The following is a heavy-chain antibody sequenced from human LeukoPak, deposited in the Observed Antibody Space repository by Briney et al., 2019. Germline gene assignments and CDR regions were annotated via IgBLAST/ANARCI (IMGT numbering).Heavy chain of an antibody. Sequence: GGSLRLSCAASGFSFSTYSMNWVRQAPGKGLEWVSYISSTSNTIYYADSVKGRFTISRDNAKNSLYLQMNSLRAEDTAVYYCAKDHGSGSLNWGQGTLVTVSS. V-gene: IGHV3-48*01. CDR1: GFSFSTYS. CDR3: AKDHGSGSLN. CDR2: ISSTSNTI. D-gene: IGHD3-10*01. J-gene: IGHJ4*02.